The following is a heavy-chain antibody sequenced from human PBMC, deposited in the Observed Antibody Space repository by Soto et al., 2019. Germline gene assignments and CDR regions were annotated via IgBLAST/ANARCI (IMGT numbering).Heavy chain of an antibody. V-gene: IGHV5-51*01. D-gene: IGHD3-10*01. J-gene: IGHJ4*02. CDR2: IYPGDSDT. CDR1: GYSFTSYW. Sequence: GESLKISCQGSGYSFTSYWIGWVRQMPGKGLEWMGIIYPGDSDTRYSPSFQGQVTISADKSISTAYLQWSSLKASDTAMYYCARLGGSGSYYYYFDYWGQGTLVTVSS. CDR3: ARLGGSGSYYYYFDY.